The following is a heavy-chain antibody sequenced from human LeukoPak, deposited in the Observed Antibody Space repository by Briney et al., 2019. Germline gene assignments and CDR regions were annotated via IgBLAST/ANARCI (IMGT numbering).Heavy chain of an antibody. CDR1: GGTFSSYA. Sequence: SVKVSCKASGGTFSSYAISWVRQAPGQGLEWMGRIIPIFGIANYAQKFQGRVTITADKSTSTAYMELSSLRSEDTAVYYCARDMNVRGYSYGPFDYWGQGTLVTVSA. CDR2: IIPIFGIA. CDR3: ARDMNVRGYSYGPFDY. V-gene: IGHV1-69*04. D-gene: IGHD5-18*01. J-gene: IGHJ4*02.